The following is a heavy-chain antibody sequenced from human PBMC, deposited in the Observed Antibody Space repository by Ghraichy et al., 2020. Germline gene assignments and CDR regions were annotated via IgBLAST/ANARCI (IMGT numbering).Heavy chain of an antibody. J-gene: IGHJ4*01. Sequence: EWIGYIYYSGSTNYNPSLKSRFTISVDTSKNQFSLKLSSVTAADTAVYYCARDGSTSYDYWG. D-gene: IGHD6-25*01. CDR2: IYYSGST. CDR3: ARDGSTSYDY. V-gene: IGHV4-59*01.